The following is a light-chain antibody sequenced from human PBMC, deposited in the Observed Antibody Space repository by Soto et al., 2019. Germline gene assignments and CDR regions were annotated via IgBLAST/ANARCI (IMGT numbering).Light chain of an antibody. J-gene: IGKJ4*01. CDR2: AAS. CDR1: QGISNF. CDR3: QKYNSVPLT. V-gene: IGKV1-27*01. Sequence: QMPQSASSLFGCVGYRVAFTLGASQGISNFLAWYQQKPGRVPKLLIYAASTLQSGVPSRFSGSGSGTDFTLTISSLQPEDVATYFCQKYNSVPLTFGGGTKVDIK.